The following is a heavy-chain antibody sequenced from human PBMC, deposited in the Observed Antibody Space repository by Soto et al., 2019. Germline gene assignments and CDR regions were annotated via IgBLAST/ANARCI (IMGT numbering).Heavy chain of an antibody. CDR1: CYSFTTYG. D-gene: IGHD2-21*02. V-gene: IGHV1-18*01. CDR3: ARDRDWNLDY. J-gene: IGHJ4*02. Sequence: SVKVSCKASCYSFTTYGMTWVRQAPGQGLEWMGWISTDKGNTKYAQNFQSRATLTTDTSTSTAYMELRSLRSDDTAVYYCARDRDWNLDYWGQGTLVTVSS. CDR2: ISTDKGNT.